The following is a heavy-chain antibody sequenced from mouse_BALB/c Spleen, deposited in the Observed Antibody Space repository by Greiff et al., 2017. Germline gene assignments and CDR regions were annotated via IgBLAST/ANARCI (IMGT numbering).Heavy chain of an antibody. V-gene: IGHV5-9-4*01. CDR1: GFTFSSYA. D-gene: IGHD2-4*01. CDR3: ASTMITTTGFAY. Sequence: EVQVVESGGGLVKPGGSLKLSCAASGFTFSSYAMSWVRQSPEKRLEWVAEISSGGSYTYYPDTVTGRFTISRDNAKNTLYLEMSSLRSEDTAMYYCASTMITTTGFAYWGQGTLVTVSA. CDR2: ISSGGSYT. J-gene: IGHJ3*01.